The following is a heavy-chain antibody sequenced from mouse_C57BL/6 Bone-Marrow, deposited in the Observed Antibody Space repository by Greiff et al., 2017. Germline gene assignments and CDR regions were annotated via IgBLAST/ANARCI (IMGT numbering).Heavy chain of an antibody. V-gene: IGHV1-52*01. J-gene: IGHJ3*01. CDR2: IDPSDSET. Sequence: QVQLQQPGAELVRPGSSVKLSCKASGYTFTSYWMPWVKQRPIQGLEWIGNIDPSDSETHYNQKFKDKATLTVDKSSSTAYMQLSSLTSEDSAVYYCARGDSTVVAKGFAYWGQGTLVTVSA. CDR1: GYTFTSYW. CDR3: ARGDSTVVAKGFAY. D-gene: IGHD1-1*01.